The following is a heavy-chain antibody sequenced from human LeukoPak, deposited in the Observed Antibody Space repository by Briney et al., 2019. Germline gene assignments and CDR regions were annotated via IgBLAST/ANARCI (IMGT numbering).Heavy chain of an antibody. V-gene: IGHV4-34*01. CDR3: ARPAYGGYFDY. Sequence: PSETLSLTCAVYGGSFSGYYWSWIRQPPGKGLEWIGEINHSGSTNYNPSLKSRVTISVDTSKNQFSLKLSSVTAADTAVYYCARPAYGGYFDYWGQGTLVTVSS. D-gene: IGHD4-23*01. CDR1: GGSFSGYY. J-gene: IGHJ4*02. CDR2: INHSGST.